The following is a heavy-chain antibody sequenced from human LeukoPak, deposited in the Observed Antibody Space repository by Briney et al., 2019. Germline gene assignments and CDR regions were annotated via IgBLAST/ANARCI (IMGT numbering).Heavy chain of an antibody. V-gene: IGHV3-30*18. CDR1: GFTFSSYG. J-gene: IGHJ6*02. D-gene: IGHD3-3*01. Sequence: GGSLRLSCAASGFTFSSYGMHWVRQAPGKGLEWVAVISYDGSNKYYADSVRGRFTISRDNSKNTLYLQMNSLRAEDTAVYYCAKVLSPPSYYDFWSGYYTFYYGMDVWGQGTTVTVSS. CDR3: AKVLSPPSYYDFWSGYYTFYYGMDV. CDR2: ISYDGSNK.